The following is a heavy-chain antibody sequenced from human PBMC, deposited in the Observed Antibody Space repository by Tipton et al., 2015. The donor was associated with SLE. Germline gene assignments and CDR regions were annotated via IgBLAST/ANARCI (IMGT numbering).Heavy chain of an antibody. CDR3: ARDLRYFDWLLSDAFDI. V-gene: IGHV1-18*01. CDR1: GYTFTSYG. CDR2: ISAYNGNT. Sequence: QSGPEMKKPGASVKVSCKASGYTFTSYGISWVRQAPGQGLEWMGWISAYNGNTNYAQKLQGRVTMTTDTSTSTAYMELRSLRSDDTAVYYCARDLRYFDWLLSDAFDIWGQGTMVTVSS. J-gene: IGHJ3*02. D-gene: IGHD3-9*01.